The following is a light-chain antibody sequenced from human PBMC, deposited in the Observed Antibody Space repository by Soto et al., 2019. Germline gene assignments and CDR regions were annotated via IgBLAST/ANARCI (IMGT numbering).Light chain of an antibody. CDR2: EGI. V-gene: IGLV2-23*01. CDR1: SSDVGSYNL. J-gene: IGLJ2*01. CDR3: CSYAGSSTLV. Sequence: QSALTQPASVSGSPGQSITISCTGTSSDVGSYNLVSWYQHHPGKAPKLMIYEGIKRPSGVSNRFPGSKSGNTASLTISGLQAEDEADYYCCSYAGSSTLVLGGGTKLTVL.